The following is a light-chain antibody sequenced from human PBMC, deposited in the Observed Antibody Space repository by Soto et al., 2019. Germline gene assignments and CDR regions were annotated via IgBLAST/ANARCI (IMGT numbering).Light chain of an antibody. Sequence: DLQMTQSPSSLSASVGDRVTITCEASQDINNFLNWYQQKPGKAPSLLIYDASTLATGVPPRFSGSVSGTEFTFTISSLQPEDIATYFCQHYDDLPLTFGGGTRVEIK. CDR3: QHYDDLPLT. CDR2: DAS. J-gene: IGKJ4*01. V-gene: IGKV1-33*01. CDR1: QDINNF.